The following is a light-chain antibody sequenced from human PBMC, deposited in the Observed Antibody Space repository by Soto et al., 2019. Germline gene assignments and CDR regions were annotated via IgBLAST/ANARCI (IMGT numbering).Light chain of an antibody. Sequence: DIQMTQSPSTLSASVGDRVTITCRARQGISDYLAWYQQKPGKVPKLLIYAASTSQSGVPSRFSGSGSGTDFTLTISSLQPEDVATYYRQKCGVAPFTFGGGTKVDIK. V-gene: IGKV1-27*01. CDR1: QGISDY. J-gene: IGKJ4*01. CDR2: AAS. CDR3: QKCGVAPFT.